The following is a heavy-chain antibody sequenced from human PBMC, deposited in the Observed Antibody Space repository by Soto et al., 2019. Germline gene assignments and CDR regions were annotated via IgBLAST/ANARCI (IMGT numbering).Heavy chain of an antibody. V-gene: IGHV3-30*18. CDR1: GFTFSSYG. Sequence: GGSLRLSCAASGFTFSSYGMHWVRQAPGKGLEWVAVISYDGSNKYYADSVKGRFTISRDNSKNTLYLQMNSLRAEDTAVYYCAKDIPERSIAARRGYNWFDPWGQGTLVTVSS. CDR3: AKDIPERSIAARRGYNWFDP. D-gene: IGHD6-6*01. CDR2: ISYDGSNK. J-gene: IGHJ5*02.